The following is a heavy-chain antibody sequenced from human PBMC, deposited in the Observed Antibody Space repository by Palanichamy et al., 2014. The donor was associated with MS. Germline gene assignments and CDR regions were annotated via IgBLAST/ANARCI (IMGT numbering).Heavy chain of an antibody. V-gene: IGHV3-21*01. CDR1: GFMFSSYG. J-gene: IGHJ4*02. D-gene: IGHD2-15*01. CDR2: ISSSSSYI. Sequence: EVQLVESGGGLVKPGGSLRLSCAASGFMFSSYGMNWVRQAPGKGLEWVSSISSSSSYIYYADSVKGRFTISRDNAKNPLYLQMNSLRAEDTAVYYCARGYCSGGSCYYFDYWGQGTLVTVSS. CDR3: ARGYCSGGSCYYFDY.